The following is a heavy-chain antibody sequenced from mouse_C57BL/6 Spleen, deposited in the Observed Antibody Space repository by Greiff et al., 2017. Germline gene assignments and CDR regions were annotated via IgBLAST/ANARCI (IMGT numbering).Heavy chain of an antibody. D-gene: IGHD2-2*01. J-gene: IGHJ2*01. CDR1: GYTFTSYG. CDR3: ARSGMVTEASDY. Sequence: QVHVKQSGAELARPGASVKLSCKASGYTFTSYGISWVKQRTGQGLEWIGEIYPRSGNTYYNEKFKGKATLTADKSSSTAYMELRSLTSEDSAVYFCARSGMVTEASDYWGQGTTLTVSS. CDR2: IYPRSGNT. V-gene: IGHV1-81*01.